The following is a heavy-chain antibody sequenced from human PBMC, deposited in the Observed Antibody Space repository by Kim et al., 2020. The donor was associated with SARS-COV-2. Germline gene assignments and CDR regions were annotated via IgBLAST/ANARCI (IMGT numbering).Heavy chain of an antibody. D-gene: IGHD3-16*01. CDR3: AEGLRWNDY. J-gene: IGHJ4*02. CDR1: GFTFADYN. V-gene: IGHV3-11*01. Sequence: GGSLRLSCAASGFTFADYNMNWIRQPPGKGLEWISYISASGDISYADSVRGRFTISRDNTKNSLYLHMSSLRAEDTAVYYCAEGLRWNDYWGQGTLVAVSS. CDR2: ISASGDI.